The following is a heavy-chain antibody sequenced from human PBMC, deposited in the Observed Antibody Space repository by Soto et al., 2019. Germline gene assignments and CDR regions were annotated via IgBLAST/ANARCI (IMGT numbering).Heavy chain of an antibody. D-gene: IGHD3-3*01. Sequence: QLQLQESGPGLVKPSETLSLTCTVSGGSISSSSYYWGWIRQPPGKGLEWIGSIYYSGSTYYNPSLKSRVTISVDTSKNQFSLKLSSVTAADTAVYYCARQGDFWKVDYWGQGTLVTVSS. CDR2: IYYSGST. V-gene: IGHV4-39*01. CDR1: GGSISSSSYY. CDR3: ARQGDFWKVDY. J-gene: IGHJ4*02.